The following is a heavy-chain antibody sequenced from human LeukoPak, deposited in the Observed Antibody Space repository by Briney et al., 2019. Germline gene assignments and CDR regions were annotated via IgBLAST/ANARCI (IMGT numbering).Heavy chain of an antibody. Sequence: GGSLRLSCTASGFTFGDYAMSWFRQAPGKGLEWVGFIRSKAYGGTTEYAASVKGRFTVSIDDSKSIAYLQMNSLKTEDTAVYYCTWAAAGTGYYYYGMDVWGQGTTVTVSS. J-gene: IGHJ6*02. CDR3: TWAAAGTGYYYYGMDV. CDR1: GFTFGDYA. V-gene: IGHV3-49*03. D-gene: IGHD6-13*01. CDR2: IRSKAYGGTT.